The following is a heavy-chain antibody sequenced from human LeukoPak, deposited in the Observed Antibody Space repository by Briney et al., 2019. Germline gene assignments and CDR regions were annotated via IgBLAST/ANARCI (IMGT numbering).Heavy chain of an antibody. Sequence: GGSLRLSCAASGFSFTDAWMTWVRQAPGKGLEWVGRINSGSDGGTTDYAASVKGRFTISRDDSKNTLYLQMNSLKTEDTALYYCTTGHTFYNFWRGGVMDWYDAWGQGTRVTVSS. CDR1: GFSFTDAW. V-gene: IGHV3-15*05. D-gene: IGHD3-3*01. CDR3: TTGHTFYNFWRGGVMDWYDA. CDR2: INSGSDGGTT. J-gene: IGHJ5*02.